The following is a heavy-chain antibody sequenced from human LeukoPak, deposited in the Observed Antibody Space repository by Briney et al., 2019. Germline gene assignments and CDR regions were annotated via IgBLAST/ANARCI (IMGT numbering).Heavy chain of an antibody. J-gene: IGHJ4*02. Sequence: GGSLRLSCAASGFTFSNYGMHWVRQAPGKGLEWVAVLSYDGSNEYYADSVKGRFAISRDNSKNTLYLQMNSLRADDTAVYYCAKDRSPSMVRGLNVGYFDYWGQGTLVTVSS. V-gene: IGHV3-30*18. D-gene: IGHD3-10*01. CDR3: AKDRSPSMVRGLNVGYFDY. CDR1: GFTFSNYG. CDR2: LSYDGSNE.